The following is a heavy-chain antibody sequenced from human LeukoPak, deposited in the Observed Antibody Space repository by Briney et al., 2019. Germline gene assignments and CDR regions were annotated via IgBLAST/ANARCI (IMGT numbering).Heavy chain of an antibody. V-gene: IGHV3-7*01. CDR1: GFTFSIYG. J-gene: IGHJ4*02. Sequence: GGTLRLSCAASGFTFSIYGTSGVRQAPGKGLEWVANIKQDGSEKYYVDSVKGRFTISRDNNKNSLYLQMNSLRAEDTAVYYCARSRSGAYWGQGTLVTVSS. CDR2: IKQDGSEK. CDR3: ARSRSGAY. D-gene: IGHD3-10*01.